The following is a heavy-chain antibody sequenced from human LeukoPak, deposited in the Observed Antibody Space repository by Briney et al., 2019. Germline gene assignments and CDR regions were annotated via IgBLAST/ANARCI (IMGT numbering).Heavy chain of an antibody. CDR2: ISAYNGNT. D-gene: IGHD7-27*01. CDR3: ARDHWARDFDI. J-gene: IGHJ3*02. Sequence: ASVKVSRKVSGYTLTELSMHWVRQAPGKGLEWMGWISAYNGNTNYAQKLQGRVTMTTDTSTSTAYMELRSLRSDDTAVYYCARDHWARDFDIWGQGTMVTVSS. V-gene: IGHV1-18*01. CDR1: GYTLTELS.